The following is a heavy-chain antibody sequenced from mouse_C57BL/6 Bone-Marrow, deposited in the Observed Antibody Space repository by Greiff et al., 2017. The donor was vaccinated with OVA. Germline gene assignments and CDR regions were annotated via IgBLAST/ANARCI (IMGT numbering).Heavy chain of an antibody. CDR2: INPYNGGT. CDR3: ARYDDGYYNYYAMDY. V-gene: IGHV1-19*01. Sequence: VQLQQSGPVLVKPGASVTMSCKASGYTFTDYYMNWVKQSPGKSLEWIGVINPYNGGTSYNQKFKGKATLTVDKSSSTAYMGLNSLTSEDSAVYYCARYDDGYYNYYAMDYWGQGTSVTVSS. J-gene: IGHJ4*01. D-gene: IGHD2-3*01. CDR1: GYTFTDYY.